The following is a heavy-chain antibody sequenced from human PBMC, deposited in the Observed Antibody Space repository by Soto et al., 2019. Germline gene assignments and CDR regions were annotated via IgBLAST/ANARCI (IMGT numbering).Heavy chain of an antibody. CDR3: ARVPLGYSSSWSWFDP. Sequence: SETLSLTCTVSGGSISSGGYYWSWIRQHPGKGLEWIGYIYYSGSTYYNPSLKSRVTISVDTSKNQFSLKLTFVTGADTAVYYCARVPLGYSSSWSWFDPWGQGTLVTVSS. D-gene: IGHD6-13*01. CDR1: GGSISSGGYY. J-gene: IGHJ5*02. CDR2: IYYSGST. V-gene: IGHV4-31*03.